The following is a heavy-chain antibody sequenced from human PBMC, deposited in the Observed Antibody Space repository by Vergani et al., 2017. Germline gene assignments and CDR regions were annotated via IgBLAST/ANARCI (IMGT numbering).Heavy chain of an antibody. CDR1: GYTFTGYY. J-gene: IGHJ4*02. V-gene: IGHV1-2*02. CDR2: INPNSGGT. D-gene: IGHD4-11*01. CDR3: ARESDYSNYVGFDY. Sequence: QLVQSGPEVKKPGASVKVSCKASGYTFTGYYMHWVRQAPGQGLEWMGWINPNSGGTNYAQKFQGRVTMTRDTSISTAYMELSRLRSDDTAVYYCARESDYSNYVGFDYWGQGTLVTVSS.